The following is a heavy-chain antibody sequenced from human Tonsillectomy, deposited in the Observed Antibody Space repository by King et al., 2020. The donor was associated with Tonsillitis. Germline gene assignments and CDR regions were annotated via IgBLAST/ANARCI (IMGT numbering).Heavy chain of an antibody. CDR1: GFTFSRCS. D-gene: IGHD4-17*01. J-gene: IGHJ4*02. V-gene: IGHV3-30*03. CDR2: IAHDGSRR. Sequence: VQLVESGGGVVQPGSSLRLSCAASGFTFSRCSMHWVRQAPGKGLEWVAFIAHDGSRRVYEDSVKGRFTISRDNSKNTLYLQMNSLRVEDTAVYFCVRNDYGDYSFDHWGQGTLVTVSS. CDR3: VRNDYGDYSFDH.